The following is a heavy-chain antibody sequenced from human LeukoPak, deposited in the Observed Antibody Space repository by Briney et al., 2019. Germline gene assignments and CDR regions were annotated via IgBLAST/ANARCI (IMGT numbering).Heavy chain of an antibody. J-gene: IGHJ4*02. Sequence: PGGSLRLSCVASGFTFSSYSMNWVRQAPGKGLEWVSYISRGRPTIHYADSVKGRFTISRDNAKNSLYLQMNSLRDEDTAVYYCVRDSEALDYWGQGTLVTVSS. V-gene: IGHV3-48*02. CDR1: GFTFSSYS. CDR2: ISRGRPTI. CDR3: VRDSEALDY.